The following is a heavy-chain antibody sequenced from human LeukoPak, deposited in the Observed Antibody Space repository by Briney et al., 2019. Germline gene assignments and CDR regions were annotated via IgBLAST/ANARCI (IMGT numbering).Heavy chain of an antibody. CDR3: AKPISRIAAAGAFDI. CDR2: ISWNSGSI. D-gene: IGHD6-13*01. Sequence: GGSLRLSCAASGFTFDDYAMHWVRQAPGKGLEWVSGISWNSGSIGYADSVKGRFTISRDSAKNSLYLQMNSLRAEDTALYYCAKPISRIAAAGAFDIWGQGTMVTVSS. V-gene: IGHV3-9*01. J-gene: IGHJ3*02. CDR1: GFTFDDYA.